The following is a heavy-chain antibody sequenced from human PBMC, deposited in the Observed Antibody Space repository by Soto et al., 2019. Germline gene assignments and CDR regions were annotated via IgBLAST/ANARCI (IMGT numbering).Heavy chain of an antibody. CDR3: ARLRIATNNYKWFDP. D-gene: IGHD2-21*01. CDR1: GAALNSGNYY. V-gene: IGHV4-31*03. CDR2: IYVTGAV. Sequence: SETLSLTCSVSGAALNSGNYYWSWIRQVPGKGLEWIGHIYVTGAVDYNPSLRDRITISQDTSERQFSLNLRLVTAADTAVYYCARLRIATNNYKWFDPWGQGTLGTVSS. J-gene: IGHJ5*02.